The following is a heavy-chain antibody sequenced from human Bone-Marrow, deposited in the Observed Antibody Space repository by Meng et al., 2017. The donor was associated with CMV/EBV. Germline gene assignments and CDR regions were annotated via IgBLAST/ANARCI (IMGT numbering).Heavy chain of an antibody. V-gene: IGHV3-23*01. CDR2: LYDSGRYT. CDR1: GFTLSTYA. CDR3: AKMMGYCSGGRCASQPFDS. J-gene: IGHJ4*02. Sequence: GESLKISCAASGFTLSTYAMTWVRQVSGKGLEWVSVLYDSGRYTDYADSVKGRFTTFRANSKNTLYLQMTSLRAEDTSIYYCAKMMGYCSGGRCASQPFDSWGQGTLVTVSS. D-gene: IGHD2-15*01.